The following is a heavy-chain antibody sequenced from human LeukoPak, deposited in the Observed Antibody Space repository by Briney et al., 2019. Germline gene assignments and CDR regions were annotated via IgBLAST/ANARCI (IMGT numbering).Heavy chain of an antibody. CDR3: ARGLDYGGIHIDY. CDR2: IYYSGST. J-gene: IGHJ4*02. Sequence: SETLSLTCTVSGGSISSSSYYWGWIRQPPGKGLEWIGSIYYSGSTYYNPSLKSRVTISVDTSKNQFSLKLSSVTAADTAVYYCARGLDYGGIHIDYWGQGTLVTVSS. D-gene: IGHD4-23*01. V-gene: IGHV4-39*07. CDR1: GGSISSSSYY.